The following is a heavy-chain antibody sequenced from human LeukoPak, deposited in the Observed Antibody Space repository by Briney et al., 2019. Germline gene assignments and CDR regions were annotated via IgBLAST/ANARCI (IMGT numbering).Heavy chain of an antibody. D-gene: IGHD1-26*01. CDR1: GYTFTDYY. J-gene: IGHJ4*02. CDR2: INPNSGGT. CDR3: ARTTWELLRGVDY. V-gene: IGHV1-2*02. Sequence: ASVKVSCKTSGYTFTDYYVHWVRQAPGQGLEWMGWINPNSGGTNFAQKFQGRVTMTRDTSINTAYMELRSLRSDDTAVYYCARTTWELLRGVDYWGQGTLVTVSS.